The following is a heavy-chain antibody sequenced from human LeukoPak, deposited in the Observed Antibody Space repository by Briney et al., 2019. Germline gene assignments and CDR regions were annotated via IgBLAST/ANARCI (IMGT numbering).Heavy chain of an antibody. CDR3: TRAPYSNYVNLDY. J-gene: IGHJ4*02. Sequence: GGPLRPSCTASEFTFGDYVMSWVRKAPGKGWGGVGFIRSKAFGGTAQYAASVNGRFTISRDDSKSVAYLQMNSLKTEDTAVYYCTRAPYSNYVNLDYWGQGTLVTVFS. D-gene: IGHD4-11*01. V-gene: IGHV3-49*04. CDR1: EFTFGDYV. CDR2: IRSKAFGGTA.